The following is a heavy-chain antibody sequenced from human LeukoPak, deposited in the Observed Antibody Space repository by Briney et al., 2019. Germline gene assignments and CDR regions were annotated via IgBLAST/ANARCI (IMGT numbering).Heavy chain of an antibody. V-gene: IGHV3-20*04. Sequence: GGSLRLSCAASGFTLEDYGMSWVRQAPGKGLEWVSGINWNGGSTGYADSVKGRFTISRDNAKNSLYLQMNSLRAEDTALYYCARDSISHDAFDIWGQGTMVTVSS. CDR1: GFTLEDYG. J-gene: IGHJ3*02. D-gene: IGHD2-2*01. CDR3: ARDSISHDAFDI. CDR2: INWNGGST.